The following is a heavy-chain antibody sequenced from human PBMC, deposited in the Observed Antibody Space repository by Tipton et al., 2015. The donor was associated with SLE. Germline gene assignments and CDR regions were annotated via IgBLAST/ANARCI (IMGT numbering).Heavy chain of an antibody. D-gene: IGHD3-22*01. CDR3: ARSSYDSSGYYNDAFDI. CDR1: GGSISSYY. J-gene: IGHJ3*02. V-gene: IGHV4-59*01. Sequence: TLSLTCTVSGGSISSYYWSWIRQPPGKGLEWIGYIYYSGSTNYNPSLKSRVTISVDTSKNQFSLKLSSVTAADTAVYYCARSSYDSSGYYNDAFDIWGQGTMVTVSS. CDR2: IYYSGST.